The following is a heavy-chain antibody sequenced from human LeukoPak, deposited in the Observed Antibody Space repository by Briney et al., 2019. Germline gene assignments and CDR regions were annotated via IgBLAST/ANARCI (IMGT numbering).Heavy chain of an antibody. D-gene: IGHD2-2*02. J-gene: IGHJ5*02. CDR2: IKEDGGDK. CDR1: GFTFSNYW. CDR3: ARFLVYCSSTSCYNIGDNWFDP. Sequence: GGSLRLSCAASGFTFSNYWMSWVRQAPGKGLEWVANIKEDGGDKYYVDSVKGRFTISRDNAKNSLYLQMNSLRAEDTAVYYCARFLVYCSSTSCYNIGDNWFDPWGQGTLVTVSS. V-gene: IGHV3-7*01.